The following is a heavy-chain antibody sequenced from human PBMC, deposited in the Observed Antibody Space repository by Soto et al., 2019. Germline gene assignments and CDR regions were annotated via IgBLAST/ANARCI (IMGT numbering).Heavy chain of an antibody. D-gene: IGHD6-13*01. CDR3: ARNSKRLGSSWPFDY. V-gene: IGHV1-69*02. CDR2: IIPILGIA. CDR1: GGTFSSYT. Sequence: QVQLVQSGAEVKKPGSSVKVSCKASGGTFSSYTISWVRQAPGQGLEWMGRIIPILGIANYAQKFQGRVTITADKSTSTAYMELSSLRSEDTAVYYCARNSKRLGSSWPFDYWGQGTLVTVSS. J-gene: IGHJ4*02.